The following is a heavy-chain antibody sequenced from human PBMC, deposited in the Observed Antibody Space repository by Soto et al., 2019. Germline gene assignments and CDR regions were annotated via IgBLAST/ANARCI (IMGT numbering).Heavy chain of an antibody. Sequence: PWGSLRLSCALSGFDSNYNWIQWFRQPQRKGLEWDSRIDPDGTTTNYADSVKGRFSVSIDKAKKTIYLQLSSLTADDTALFYCARGHRPGSPRSWDYWGQGTLVTVSS. CDR3: ARGHRPGSPRSWDY. V-gene: IGHV3-74*01. J-gene: IGHJ4*02. D-gene: IGHD3-10*01. CDR2: IDPDGTTT. CDR1: GFDSNYNW.